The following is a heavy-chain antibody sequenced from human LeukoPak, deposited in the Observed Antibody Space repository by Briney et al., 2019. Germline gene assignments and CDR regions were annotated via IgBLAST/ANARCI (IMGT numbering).Heavy chain of an antibody. Sequence: RTGGSLRLSCAASGFTFSNDAMTWVRQAPGKRLEWVSVVSRSGGSTYYADSVKGRFTISRDNSKNTLYLRMNSLRAEDTAVYFCARGQNYFGSGSPYNYYFDSWGQGVLVTVSS. D-gene: IGHD3-10*01. CDR1: GFTFSNDA. J-gene: IGHJ4*02. V-gene: IGHV3-23*01. CDR2: VSRSGGST. CDR3: ARGQNYFGSGSPYNYYFDS.